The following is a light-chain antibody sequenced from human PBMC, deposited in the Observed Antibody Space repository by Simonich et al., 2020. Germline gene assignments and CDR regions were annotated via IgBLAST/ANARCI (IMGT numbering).Light chain of an antibody. Sequence: QSALTQPRSVSGSPGQSVTISCTGTSSDVGGYNYVSWYQQHPGKAPKLMIYDVSKRPSGGPERFSGSKSGNTASLTISGLQAEDEADYYCCSYAGSYTWVFGGGTKLTVL. J-gene: IGLJ3*02. V-gene: IGLV2-11*01. CDR1: SSDVGGYNY. CDR3: CSYAGSYTWV. CDR2: DVS.